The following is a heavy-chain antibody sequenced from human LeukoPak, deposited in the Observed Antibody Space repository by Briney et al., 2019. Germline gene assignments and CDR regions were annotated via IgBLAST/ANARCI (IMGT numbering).Heavy chain of an antibody. CDR3: ARSYSGFGYALHDY. CDR1: GYTFTDYY. J-gene: IGHJ4*02. CDR2: INPNSGGT. Sequence: ASVKVSCKASGYTFTDYYMHWVRQAPGQGLEWMGWINPNSGGTNYAQKFQGRVTMTKDTSISTAYMELSSLRSDDTAMYYCARSYSGFGYALHDYWGQGTLVTVSS. D-gene: IGHD1-26*01. V-gene: IGHV1-2*02.